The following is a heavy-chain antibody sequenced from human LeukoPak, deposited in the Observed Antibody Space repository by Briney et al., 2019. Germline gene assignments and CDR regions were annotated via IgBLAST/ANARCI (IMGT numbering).Heavy chain of an antibody. D-gene: IGHD3-16*01. V-gene: IGHV5-51*01. CDR2: IYAGDSST. J-gene: IGHJ4*02. Sequence: GEPLEISCKGSGFTFSTYSFAWVRQMPGKGLEWMGVIYAGDSSTSYSPSFQGQVTISVDKSISTAYLQWSSLKASDSAIYYCARHSCYDSWGQGTLVTVSS. CDR1: GFTFSTYS. CDR3: ARHSCYDS.